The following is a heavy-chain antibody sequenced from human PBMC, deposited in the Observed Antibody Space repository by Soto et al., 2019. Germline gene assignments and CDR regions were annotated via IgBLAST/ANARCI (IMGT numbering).Heavy chain of an antibody. D-gene: IGHD2-15*01. CDR1: GFIFTSYS. Sequence: PGGSLRLSCAASGFIFTSYSMVWVRQAPGKGLEWVSSISSSAFIYYADSVKGRFTISRDNAQNSLYLQMNSLTSEDTAVYYCARDRSADRFVQYFQHWGPGTLVTVSS. V-gene: IGHV3-21*01. CDR2: ISSSAFI. CDR3: ARDRSADRFVQYFQH. J-gene: IGHJ1*01.